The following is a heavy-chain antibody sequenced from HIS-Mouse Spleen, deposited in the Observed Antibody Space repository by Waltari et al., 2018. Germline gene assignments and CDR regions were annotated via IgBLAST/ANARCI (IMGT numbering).Heavy chain of an antibody. CDR1: GFTFSRYA. CDR2: ISGSGGST. D-gene: IGHD6-6*01. Sequence: EVQLLESGGGLVQPGGSLRLSCAASGFTFSRYAMSWVRQAPGQGLEWVSAISGSGGSTYYTDSVKGRFTISRDNSKNTLYLQMNSLRAEDTAVYYCAKGIRIAARPYYYYGMDVWGQGTTVTVSS. V-gene: IGHV3-23*01. J-gene: IGHJ6*02. CDR3: AKGIRIAARPYYYYGMDV.